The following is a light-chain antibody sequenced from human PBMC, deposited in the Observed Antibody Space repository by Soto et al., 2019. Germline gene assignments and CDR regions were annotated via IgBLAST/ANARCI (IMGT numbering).Light chain of an antibody. CDR3: QQYNSYSPALT. V-gene: IGKV1-5*01. Sequence: DIQMTQSPSTLSASVGDRVTITCRASQSISSWLAWYQQKPGKAPKLLIYDASSLESGVPSRFGGSGSGTEFTLTISSLQPDDFATYYCQQYNSYSPALTFGGGTKVEIK. CDR1: QSISSW. CDR2: DAS. J-gene: IGKJ4*01.